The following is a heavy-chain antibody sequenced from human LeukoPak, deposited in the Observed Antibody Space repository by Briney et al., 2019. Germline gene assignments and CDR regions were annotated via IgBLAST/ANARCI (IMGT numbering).Heavy chain of an antibody. J-gene: IGHJ3*02. V-gene: IGHV1-69*13. CDR3: ARDRENYYGSGSHDAFDI. Sequence: SVKVSCKASGGTFSSYAISWVRQAPGQGLEWMGGIIPIFGTANYAQKFQGRVTITADESTSTAYMELSSLRSEDTAVYYCARDRENYYGSGSHDAFDIWSQGTMVTVSS. D-gene: IGHD3-10*01. CDR2: IIPIFGTA. CDR1: GGTFSSYA.